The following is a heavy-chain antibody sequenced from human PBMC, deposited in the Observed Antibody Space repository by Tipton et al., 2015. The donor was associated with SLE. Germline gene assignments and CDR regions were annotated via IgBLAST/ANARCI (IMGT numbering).Heavy chain of an antibody. CDR3: ARVPAVYYYYMDV. V-gene: IGHV4-59*01. J-gene: IGHJ6*03. Sequence: LRLSCTVSGGSISNYYWNWIRQPPGKGLEWIGYIYYSGSTNYNPSLKSRVTISVDTSKNQFSLKLSSVTAADTAVYYCARVPAVYYYYMDVWGKGTTVTVSS. CDR1: GGSISNYY. D-gene: IGHD2-2*01. CDR2: IYYSGST.